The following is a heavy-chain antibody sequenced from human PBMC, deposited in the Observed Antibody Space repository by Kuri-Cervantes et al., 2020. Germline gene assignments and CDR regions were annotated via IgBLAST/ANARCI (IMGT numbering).Heavy chain of an antibody. D-gene: IGHD4-17*01. CDR2: ISGSGGST. V-gene: IGHV3-23*01. J-gene: IGHJ6*03. CDR3: AKDPTVSSDYYYYMDV. CDR1: GFTFSSYA. Sequence: GGSLRLSCAASGFTFSSYAMSWVRQAPGKGLEWVSAISGSGGSTYYADSVKGRFTISRDNSKNTLYLQMNSLRAEDTAVYYCAKDPTVSSDYYYYMDVWGKGTTVTVSS.